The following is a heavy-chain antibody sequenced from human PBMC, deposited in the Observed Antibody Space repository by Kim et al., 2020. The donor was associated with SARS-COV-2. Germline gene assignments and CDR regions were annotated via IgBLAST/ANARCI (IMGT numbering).Heavy chain of an antibody. CDR2: IIPIFGTA. Sequence: SVKVSCKASGGTFSSYAISWVRQAPGQGLEWMGGIIPIFGTANYAQKFQGRVTITADESTSTAYMELSSLRSEDTAVYYCARDTGVYYDFWSGYSAYYYGMDVWGQGTTVTVSS. CDR3: ARDTGVYYDFWSGYSAYYYGMDV. CDR1: GGTFSSYA. D-gene: IGHD3-3*01. J-gene: IGHJ6*02. V-gene: IGHV1-69*13.